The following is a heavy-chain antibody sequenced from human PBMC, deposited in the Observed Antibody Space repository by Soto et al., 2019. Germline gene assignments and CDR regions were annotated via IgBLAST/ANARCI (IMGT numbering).Heavy chain of an antibody. CDR2: IYYSGGT. CDR1: GGSITSSSYY. D-gene: IGHD1-26*01. J-gene: IGHJ5*02. Sequence: QLHLRESGPGLVKPSETLSLTCTVSGGSITSSSYYWGWIRQPPGKGLEWIGSIYYSGGTYYNPSLKSRVTIPGDTSRTKLSLKSSSVIAAATAVYDCAIQEVRGSYVYTFAPWGQGTLVTVSS. CDR3: AIQEVRGSYVYTFAP. V-gene: IGHV4-39*01.